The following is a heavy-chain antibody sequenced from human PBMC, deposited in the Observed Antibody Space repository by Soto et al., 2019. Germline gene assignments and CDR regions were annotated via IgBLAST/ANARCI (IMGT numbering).Heavy chain of an antibody. CDR2: IIPIFGTA. V-gene: IGHV1-69*13. CDR1: GGTFSSYA. Sequence: SVKVSCKASGGTFSSYAISWVRQAPGQGLEWMGGIIPIFGTANYAQKFQGRVTITADESTSTAYMELSSLRSEDTAVYYCATDRGDGYNGFDYWGQGTLVSVSS. CDR3: ATDRGDGYNGFDY. J-gene: IGHJ4*02. D-gene: IGHD5-12*01.